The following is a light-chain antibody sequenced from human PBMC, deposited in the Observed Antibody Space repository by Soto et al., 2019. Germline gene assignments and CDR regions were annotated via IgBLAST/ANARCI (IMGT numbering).Light chain of an antibody. CDR3: QQYGTSPLT. V-gene: IGKV3-20*01. Sequence: EIVLTQSPGTLSLSPGERATLSCRASQTFSNYLAWYQQKPGQAPRLLIYGVSSRATGIPDRFSGSGSETDFTLTISRLEPEDFAVYYCQQYGTSPLTFGGGTKVEIK. CDR1: QTFSNY. CDR2: GVS. J-gene: IGKJ4*01.